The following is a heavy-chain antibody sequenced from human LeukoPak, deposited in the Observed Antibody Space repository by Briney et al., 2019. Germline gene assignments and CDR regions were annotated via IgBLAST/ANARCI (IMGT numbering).Heavy chain of an antibody. Sequence: ASVKVSCKASGGTFSSYAISWVRQAPGQGLEWMGGIIPIFGTANYAQKFQGRVTITADESTSTAYMELRSLRSDDTAVYYCARFERSIAAPGFYYYYMDVWGKGTTVTVSS. J-gene: IGHJ6*03. D-gene: IGHD6-6*01. CDR1: GGTFSSYA. V-gene: IGHV1-69*13. CDR2: IIPIFGTA. CDR3: ARFERSIAAPGFYYYYMDV.